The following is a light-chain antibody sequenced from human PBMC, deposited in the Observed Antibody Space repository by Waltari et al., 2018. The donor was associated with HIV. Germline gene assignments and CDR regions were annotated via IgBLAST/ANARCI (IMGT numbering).Light chain of an antibody. Sequence: EIVLTQSPGTLSFSPGERATLSCRASQSLGGNYLAWYQHKPGQPPTLLIYGTSSRATGIPGRFSGSGSGTDFTLTISRLEPEDFAVYYCQQYDSPPPTFGPGTKVDIK. CDR1: QSLGGNY. V-gene: IGKV3-20*01. CDR2: GTS. CDR3: QQYDSPPPT. J-gene: IGKJ3*01.